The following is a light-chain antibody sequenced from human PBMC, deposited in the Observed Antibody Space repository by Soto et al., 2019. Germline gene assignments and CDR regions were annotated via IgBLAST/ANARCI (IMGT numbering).Light chain of an antibody. CDR2: EVS. CDR3: SSYAGSNNFV. CDR1: SSDVGGYNY. V-gene: IGLV2-8*01. Sequence: QSALTQPPSASLSPGQSVTISCTGTSSDVGGYNYVSLYQQHPGKAPKLMIYEVSERPSGVPDRFSGSKSSNTASLTVSGLQAEDEADYYCSSYAGSNNFVFGTGTKVTVL. J-gene: IGLJ1*01.